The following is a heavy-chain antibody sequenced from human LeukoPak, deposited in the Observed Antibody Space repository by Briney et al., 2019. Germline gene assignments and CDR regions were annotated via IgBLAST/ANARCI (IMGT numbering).Heavy chain of an antibody. J-gene: IGHJ4*02. CDR3: AKXXDXSTXSCYPRTPIDY. CDR2: ITSSANFK. Sequence: QTGGSLRLSCAASGFTFDSNAMTWVRQAPGKGLEWVSAITSSANFKYYADSVKGRFTISRDNSKNTLYLQMNSLTAEDTAVYYCAKXXDXSTXSCYPRTPIDYWGQGTLVTVSS. CDR1: GFTFDSNA. V-gene: IGHV3-23*01. D-gene: IGHD2-2*01.